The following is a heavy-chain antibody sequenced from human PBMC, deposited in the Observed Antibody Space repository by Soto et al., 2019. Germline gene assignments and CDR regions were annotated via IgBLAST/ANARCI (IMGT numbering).Heavy chain of an antibody. J-gene: IGHJ6*02. D-gene: IGHD6-13*01. V-gene: IGHV5-10-1*01. CDR1: GYSFAGYW. CDR3: ASPIAAAGTDYYYYGMDV. CDR2: IDPTDSYT. Sequence: HGESLKISYKGSGYSFAGYWITWVRQMPGKGLEWMGRIDPTDSYTNYSSSFQGHVTISADKSISTAYLQWSSLKASDTAMYYCASPIAAAGTDYYYYGMDVWGQGTTVTVSS.